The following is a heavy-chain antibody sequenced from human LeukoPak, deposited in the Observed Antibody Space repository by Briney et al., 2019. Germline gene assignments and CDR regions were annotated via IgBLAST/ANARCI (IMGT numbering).Heavy chain of an antibody. CDR2: INPNSGGT. V-gene: IGHV1-2*02. J-gene: IGHJ4*02. CDR3: AGGSLGSGTSSDCCPLDY. Sequence: GASVKVSCKASGYTFTGYYMHWVRQAPGQGLEWMGWINPNSGGTNYAQKFQGRVTMTRDTSISTAYMELSRLRSDDTAVYYCAGGSLGSGTSSDCCPLDYWGQGTLVTVSS. CDR1: GYTFTGYY. D-gene: IGHD2-15*01.